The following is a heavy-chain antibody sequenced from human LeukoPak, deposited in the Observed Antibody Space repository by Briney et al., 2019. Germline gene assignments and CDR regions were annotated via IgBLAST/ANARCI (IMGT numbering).Heavy chain of an antibody. CDR2: INPNSGGT. V-gene: IGHV1-2*02. Sequence: ASVKVSCKTSGYTFTDYYMHWVRQAPGQGLEWMGWINPNSGGTNYAQKFQGRVTMTRDTFISTAYMEMSRLRSDDTAVYYCAKDGDDCIDYWGQGSLVTVSS. D-gene: IGHD3-22*01. J-gene: IGHJ4*02. CDR3: AKDGDDCIDY. CDR1: GYTFTDYY.